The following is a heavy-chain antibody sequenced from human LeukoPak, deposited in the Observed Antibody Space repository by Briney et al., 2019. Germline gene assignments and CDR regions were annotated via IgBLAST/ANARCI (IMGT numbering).Heavy chain of an antibody. V-gene: IGHV4-59*01. CDR2: IYYSGST. CDR3: ARVVTYYDSSGYNYYFDY. J-gene: IGHJ4*02. D-gene: IGHD3-22*01. CDR1: GGTISSYY. Sequence: SETLSLTCTVSGGTISSYYWSWVRQPPGKGLEWIGYIYYSGSTNYNPSLKSRVTISVDTSKNQFSLKLSSVTAADTAVSYCARVVTYYDSSGYNYYFDYWGQGTLVTVSS.